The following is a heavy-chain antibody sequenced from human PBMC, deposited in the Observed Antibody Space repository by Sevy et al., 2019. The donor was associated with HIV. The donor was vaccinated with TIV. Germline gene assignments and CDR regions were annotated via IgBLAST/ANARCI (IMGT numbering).Heavy chain of an antibody. V-gene: IGHV3-30*18. D-gene: IGHD4-17*01. CDR2: LSYDGSNK. Sequence: GGSLRLSCAASGFTFSSYGMHWVRQAPGKGLEWVAVLSYDGSNKYYADSVKGRFAISRDNSKITLYLQMNSLRAEDTAVYYCAKDLPDYGDQAGVDYWGQGTLVTVSS. J-gene: IGHJ4*02. CDR3: AKDLPDYGDQAGVDY. CDR1: GFTFSSYG.